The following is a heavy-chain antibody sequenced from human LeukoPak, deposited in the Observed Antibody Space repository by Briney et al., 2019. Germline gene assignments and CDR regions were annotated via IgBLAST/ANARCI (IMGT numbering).Heavy chain of an antibody. CDR3: ARRRYYDGSGYLE. Sequence: KPSETVSLTCSVSGDSVSRSDSYWDWIRQPPGKGLEWIGTIYYSGRTYYSPSLKSRVTMSVDPSNNQFSLNLRSVTAADTALYYCARRRYYDGSGYLEWGQSTLLSVSS. V-gene: IGHV4-39*01. D-gene: IGHD3-22*01. CDR1: GDSVSRSDSY. CDR2: IYYSGRT. J-gene: IGHJ1*01.